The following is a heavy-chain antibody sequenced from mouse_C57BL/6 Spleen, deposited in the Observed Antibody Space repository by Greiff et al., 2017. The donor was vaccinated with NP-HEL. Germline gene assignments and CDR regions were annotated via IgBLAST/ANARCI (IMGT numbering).Heavy chain of an antibody. Sequence: VQLQQPGAELVKPGASVKVSCKASGYTFTSYWMHWVKQRPGQGLEWIGRIHPSDSDTNYNQKFKGKATLTVDKSSSTAYMQLSSLTSDDSAVYYCAPSITTVVAPLAMDYWGQGTSVTVSS. CDR1: GYTFTSYW. D-gene: IGHD1-1*01. CDR3: APSITTVVAPLAMDY. V-gene: IGHV1-74*01. CDR2: IHPSDSDT. J-gene: IGHJ4*01.